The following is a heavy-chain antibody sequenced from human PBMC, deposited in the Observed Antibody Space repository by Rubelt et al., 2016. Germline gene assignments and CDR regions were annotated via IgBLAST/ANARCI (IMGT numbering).Heavy chain of an antibody. CDR3: ARSPLLRH. V-gene: IGHV4-34*10. Sequence: QVQLQESGPGLVKPSETLSLTCAVYGGSFSGYYWSWIRQPPGKGLEWIGEINHSGSTNYNPALKSRVTISVDTSKNQFSLKLSSVTAADTAVYYCARSPLLRHWGQGTLVTVSS. CDR2: INHSGST. J-gene: IGHJ4*02. CDR1: GGSFSGYY.